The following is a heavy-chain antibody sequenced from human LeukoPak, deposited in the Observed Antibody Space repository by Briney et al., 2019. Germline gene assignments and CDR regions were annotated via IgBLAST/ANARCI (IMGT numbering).Heavy chain of an antibody. Sequence: GGSLRLSCAASGFTFSSYGMHWVRQAPGKGLEWVAVISYDGSNKYYADSVKGRFTISRDNSKNTLYLQMNSLRAEDTAVYYCAKVALRFLEWSKFDYWGQGTLVTVSS. CDR1: GFTFSSYG. V-gene: IGHV3-30*18. CDR2: ISYDGSNK. CDR3: AKVALRFLEWSKFDY. J-gene: IGHJ4*02. D-gene: IGHD3-3*01.